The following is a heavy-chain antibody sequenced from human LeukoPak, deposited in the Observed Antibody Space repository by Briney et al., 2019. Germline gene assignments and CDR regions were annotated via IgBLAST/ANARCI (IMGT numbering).Heavy chain of an antibody. CDR2: ISGSGGST. V-gene: IGHV3-23*01. CDR1: GFTFSSYA. J-gene: IGHJ4*02. Sequence: GGSLRLSCAASGFTFSSYAMSWDRQAPGKGLEWVSAISGSGGSTYYADSVKGRFTISRDNSKNTLYLQMNSLRAEDTAVYYCARDLPYDSSGYYFNWGQGTLVTVSS. D-gene: IGHD3-22*01. CDR3: ARDLPYDSSGYYFN.